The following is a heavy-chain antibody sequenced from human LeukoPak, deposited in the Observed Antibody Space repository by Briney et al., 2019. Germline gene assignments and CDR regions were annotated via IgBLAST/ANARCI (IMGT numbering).Heavy chain of an antibody. CDR3: AKGRSRYYLRYFDWLFPPSGY. V-gene: IGHV3-30*18. CDR2: ISYDGSNK. J-gene: IGHJ4*02. D-gene: IGHD3-9*01. CDR1: GFTFSSYG. Sequence: GGSLRLSCAASGFTFSSYGMHWVRQAPGKGLEWVAVISYDGSNKYYADSVKGRFTISRDNSKNTLYLQVNSLSAEDTAVYYCAKGRSRYYLRYFDWLFPPSGYWGQGTLVTVSS.